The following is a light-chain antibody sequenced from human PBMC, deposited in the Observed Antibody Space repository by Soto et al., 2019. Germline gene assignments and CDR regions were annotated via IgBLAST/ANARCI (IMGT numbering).Light chain of an antibody. V-gene: IGKV3-20*01. J-gene: IGKJ1*01. CDR1: QSVSSSY. Sequence: EIVLTQSPGTLSLSPGEIATLSCRASQSVSSSYLAWYQQKPGQAPRLLIYGASSRATGISDRFTGSGSGTDFTLTITTLEPEDFAVYYCQQYGSSPRTFGLGTKVDIK. CDR3: QQYGSSPRT. CDR2: GAS.